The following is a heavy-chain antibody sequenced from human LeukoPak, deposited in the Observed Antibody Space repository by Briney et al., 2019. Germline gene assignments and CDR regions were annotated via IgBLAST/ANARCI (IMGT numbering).Heavy chain of an antibody. CDR3: ASRITVAGNYFDY. CDR2: INHSGST. CDR1: GGSFSGYY. J-gene: IGHJ4*02. V-gene: IGHV4-34*01. D-gene: IGHD6-19*01. Sequence: SETLSLTCAVYGGSFSGYYWSWIRQPPGKGLEWIGEINHSGSTNYNPSLKSRVTISVDTSKNQFSLRLSSVTAADTAVYYCASRITVAGNYFDYWGQGTLVTVSS.